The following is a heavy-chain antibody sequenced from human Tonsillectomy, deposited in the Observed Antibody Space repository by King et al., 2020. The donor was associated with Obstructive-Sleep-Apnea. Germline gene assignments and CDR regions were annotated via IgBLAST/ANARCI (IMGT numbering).Heavy chain of an antibody. CDR3: AKVIGTAMPLYYYAMDV. J-gene: IGHJ6*02. Sequence: VQLVESGGIVVQPGGSLRLSCAASGFTFDDYAVHWVRQAPGKGLEWVSLITWDGGSTYYADSVKGRFSISRDNSKNSLYLQMNSLRAEDTALYYCAKVIGTAMPLYYYAMDVWGQGTTVTVSS. CDR1: GFTFDDYA. D-gene: IGHD5-18*01. V-gene: IGHV3-43D*03. CDR2: ITWDGGST.